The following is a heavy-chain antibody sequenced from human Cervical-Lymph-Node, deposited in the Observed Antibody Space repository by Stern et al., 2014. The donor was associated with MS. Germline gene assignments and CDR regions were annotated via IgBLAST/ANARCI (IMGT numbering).Heavy chain of an antibody. CDR3: ALGGLLYFDY. CDR1: GFSFSDQY. J-gene: IGHJ4*02. V-gene: IGHV3-72*01. CDR2: IRNKANSYTT. D-gene: IGHD2-21*02. Sequence: DVQLVQSGGGLVQPGGSLRLSCAASGFSFSDQYMDWVRQAPGKGLEWVGRIRNKANSYTTEYAASVKGRFTISRDDSKNSLYLQMNSLKTEDTAVYYCALGGLLYFDYWGQGTLVTVSS.